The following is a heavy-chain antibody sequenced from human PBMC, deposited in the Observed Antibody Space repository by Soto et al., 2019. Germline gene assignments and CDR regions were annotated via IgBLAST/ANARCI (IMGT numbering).Heavy chain of an antibody. Sequence: GASLKISCKGSGYSFAGYWITWVRQKPGKGLEWMGRIDPSDSQTYYSPSFRGHVTISATKSITTVFLQWSSLRASDTATYYCARQIYDSDTGPNFQYYFDSWGQGTPVTVSS. V-gene: IGHV5-10-1*01. CDR3: ARQIYDSDTGPNFQYYFDS. CDR1: GYSFAGYW. J-gene: IGHJ4*02. D-gene: IGHD3-22*01. CDR2: IDPSDSQT.